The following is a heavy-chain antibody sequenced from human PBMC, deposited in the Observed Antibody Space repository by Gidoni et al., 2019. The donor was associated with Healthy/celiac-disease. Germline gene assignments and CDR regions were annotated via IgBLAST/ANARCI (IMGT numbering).Heavy chain of an antibody. CDR3: AKEGGYDRHFDY. J-gene: IGHJ4*02. V-gene: IGHV3-23*01. D-gene: IGHD5-12*01. Sequence: EVQLLESGGGLVQPGGCLRRAWAASGVTFSSYAMSWVRQAPGKGLECVSAISGSGGRTYSADSVKGRFTISRDNSKNTLYLQMNSLRAEDTAVYYCAKEGGYDRHFDYWGQGTLVTVSS. CDR1: GVTFSSYA. CDR2: ISGSGGRT.